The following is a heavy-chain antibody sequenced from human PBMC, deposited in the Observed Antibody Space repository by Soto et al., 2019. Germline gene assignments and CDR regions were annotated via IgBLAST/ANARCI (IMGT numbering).Heavy chain of an antibody. CDR1: GGSFSGYY. Sequence: PSETLSLTCAVYGGSFSGYYWSWIRQPPGKGLEWIGEINHSGSTNYNPSLKSRVTISVDTSKNQFSLKLSSVTAADTAVYYCAVHYSSSSLHNCFDYWGQGTLVTVSS. J-gene: IGHJ4*02. V-gene: IGHV4-34*01. CDR3: AVHYSSSSLHNCFDY. D-gene: IGHD6-6*01. CDR2: INHSGST.